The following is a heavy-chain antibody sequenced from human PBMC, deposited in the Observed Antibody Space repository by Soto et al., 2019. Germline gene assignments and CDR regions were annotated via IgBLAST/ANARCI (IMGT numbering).Heavy chain of an antibody. CDR2: IYYSGST. J-gene: IGHJ5*02. CDR3: ARGEDSDYDDSSGSINWFDP. CDR1: GGSVSSGSYY. V-gene: IGHV4-61*01. D-gene: IGHD3-22*01. Sequence: SETLSLTCTVSGGSVSSGSYYWSWIQQPPGKGLEWIGYIYYSGSTNYNPSLKSRVTISVDTSKNQFALKLSSVTAADTAVYYCARGEDSDYDDSSGSINWFDPWGQGTLVTVSS.